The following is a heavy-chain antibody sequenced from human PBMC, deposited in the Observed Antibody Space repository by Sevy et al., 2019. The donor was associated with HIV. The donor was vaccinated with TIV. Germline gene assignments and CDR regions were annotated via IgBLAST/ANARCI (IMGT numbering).Heavy chain of an antibody. D-gene: IGHD3-16*01. CDR1: GGSISSDDYY. V-gene: IGHV4-30-4*01. J-gene: IGHJ4*02. CDR2: IFYSGST. CDR3: ARSRAGGGSHFLDY. Sequence: SETLSLTCTVSGGSISSDDYYWSWIRQPPGKGLEWIGYIFYSGSTYYNPSLKSLVTLPGCTSKNQFSLKLSSVTAADTAVYYCARSRAGGGSHFLDYWGQGTLVTVSS.